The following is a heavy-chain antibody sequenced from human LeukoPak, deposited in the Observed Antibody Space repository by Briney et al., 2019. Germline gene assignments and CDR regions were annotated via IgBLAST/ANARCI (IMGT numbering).Heavy chain of an antibody. J-gene: IGHJ4*02. CDR1: GFTFSSYD. V-gene: IGHV3-48*02. CDR3: ARGKIGYYYGDYDGF. D-gene: IGHD4-17*01. Sequence: PGGSLRLSCAASGFTFSSYDMNWVRQAPGKGLEWVSYISTMSSTKYYADSVKGRFTISRGNAKNSLYLQMNSLRDEDTAVYYCARGKIGYYYGDYDGFWGQGTLVTVSS. CDR2: ISTMSSTK.